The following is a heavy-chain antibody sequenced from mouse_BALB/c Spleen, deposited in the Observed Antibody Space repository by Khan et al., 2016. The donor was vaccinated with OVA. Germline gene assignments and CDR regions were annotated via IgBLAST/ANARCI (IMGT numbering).Heavy chain of an antibody. J-gene: IGHJ3*01. CDR1: GFTFSTYG. Sequence: EVELVESGGDLVKTGGSLKLSCAASGFTFSTYGMSWVRQTPDKRLEWVATISSGGHYTYYIDSVKGRFTISSDNAKNILYLQMTRLRSEDTAMYYCARLAYYYNSEGFAYWGQGTLVTVSA. CDR3: ARLAYYYNSEGFAY. V-gene: IGHV5-6*01. CDR2: ISSGGHYT. D-gene: IGHD1-1*02.